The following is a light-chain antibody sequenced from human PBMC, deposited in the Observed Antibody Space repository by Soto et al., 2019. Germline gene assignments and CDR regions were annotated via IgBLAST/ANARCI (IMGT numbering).Light chain of an antibody. Sequence: QSALTQPPSASGSPGQSVTISCTGTSSDVGGYNYVSWYQQHPGKAPKLMIYEVSKRPSGVPDRFSGSKSGNTASLTVSGLQAEDEADYYCSSYAGSSLYVFGTGTRSPP. V-gene: IGLV2-8*01. CDR1: SSDVGGYNY. CDR3: SSYAGSSLYV. J-gene: IGLJ1*01. CDR2: EVS.